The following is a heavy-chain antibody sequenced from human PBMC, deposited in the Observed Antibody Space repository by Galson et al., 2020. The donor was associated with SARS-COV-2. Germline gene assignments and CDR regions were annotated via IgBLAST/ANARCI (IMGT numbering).Heavy chain of an antibody. V-gene: IGHV4-59*08. Sequence: SETLSLTCTISGGSIYNYYWSWIRQPPGKGLEWIAFISYSGHTNYSPSLKSRLTISVDTYKNQFSLKVGSVTAADTAIYYCARHAPYCTGGSYESDFDYWGQGVLVTVSS. J-gene: IGHJ4*02. CDR3: ARHAPYCTGGSYESDFDY. D-gene: IGHD2-15*01. CDR1: GGSIYNYY. CDR2: ISYSGHT.